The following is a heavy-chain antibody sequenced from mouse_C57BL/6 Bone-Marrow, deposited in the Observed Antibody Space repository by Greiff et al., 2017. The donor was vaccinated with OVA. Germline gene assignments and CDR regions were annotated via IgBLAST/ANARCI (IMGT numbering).Heavy chain of an antibody. J-gene: IGHJ2*01. Sequence: VQLVESGAELVKPGASVKMSCKASGYTFTSYWITWVKQRPGQGLEWIGDIYPGSGSTNYNEKFKSKATLTVDTSSSTAYMQLSSLTSEDSAVYYCAIYDGYYFDYWGQGTTLTVSS. V-gene: IGHV1-55*01. D-gene: IGHD2-3*01. CDR1: GYTFTSYW. CDR3: AIYDGYYFDY. CDR2: IYPGSGST.